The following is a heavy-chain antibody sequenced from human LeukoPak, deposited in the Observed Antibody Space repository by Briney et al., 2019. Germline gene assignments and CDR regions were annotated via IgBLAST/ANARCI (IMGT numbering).Heavy chain of an antibody. CDR2: VDHTGST. CDR3: AKGRVSSSTWYSTYYYYFYMDL. J-gene: IGHJ6*03. CDR1: DDSITMYY. Sequence: SETLSLTCSVSDDSITMYYWTWIRQPPGKGLEWIGYVDHTGSTNFNPSLNGRVSISRDTTKNLFSLRLRSVTAADTAVYFCAKGRVSSSTWYSTYYYYFYMDLWGKGTTVTVSS. V-gene: IGHV4-59*01. D-gene: IGHD6-13*01.